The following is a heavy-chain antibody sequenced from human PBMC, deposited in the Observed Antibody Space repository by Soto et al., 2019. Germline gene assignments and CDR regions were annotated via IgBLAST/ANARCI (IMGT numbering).Heavy chain of an antibody. J-gene: IGHJ4*02. Sequence: QVQLVQSGAEEKKPGASVKVSCKASGYIFSRNDIHWVRQAPGQRLEWMGWMNAGNGNTRYSREFQARVTFTRDTAASTGYMELSSLRSEDTAXYYCARAAGMVALDYWGQGTLVTVSS. D-gene: IGHD5-18*01. CDR1: GYIFSRND. CDR3: ARAAGMVALDY. CDR2: MNAGNGNT. V-gene: IGHV1-3*05.